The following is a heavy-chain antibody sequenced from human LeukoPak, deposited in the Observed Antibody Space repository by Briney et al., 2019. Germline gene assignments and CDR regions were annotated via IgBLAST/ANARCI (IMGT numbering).Heavy chain of an antibody. Sequence: SVKVSCKASGGTFSSYAISWVRQAPGQGLGWMGRIIPILGIANYAQKFQGRVTITADKSTGTAYMELSSLRSEDTAVYYCVRDQHHYDSSGYSYADVFDMWGQGTMISVSS. J-gene: IGHJ3*02. D-gene: IGHD3-22*01. CDR2: IIPILGIA. CDR3: VRDQHHYDSSGYSYADVFDM. CDR1: GGTFSSYA. V-gene: IGHV1-69*04.